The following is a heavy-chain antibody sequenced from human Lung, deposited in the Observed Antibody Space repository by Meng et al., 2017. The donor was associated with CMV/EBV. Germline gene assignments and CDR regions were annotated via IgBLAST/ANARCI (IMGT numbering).Heavy chain of an antibody. CDR3: AKPVPYCGSTSCYDS. V-gene: IGHV3-23*03. D-gene: IGHD2-2*01. CDR2: ISSDGGTA. CDR1: AFPFSSVA. Sequence: SAFPFSSVAMSWVRQAAGKGLEWVSVISSDGGTAYYADSVRGRFTISRDASKNTLYLQMNSLRGEDTAVYYCAKPVPYCGSTSCYDSWGQGTLVTVSS. J-gene: IGHJ4*02.